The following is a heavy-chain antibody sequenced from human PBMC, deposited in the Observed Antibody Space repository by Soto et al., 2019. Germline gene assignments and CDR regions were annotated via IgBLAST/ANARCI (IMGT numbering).Heavy chain of an antibody. Sequence: GESLKISCKGSGYSFTSDWISSVPQMPGKGLEWGGRIVPSEAYTNYSPSCQGHVTISPDKPISTPYLQLSSLRASDTAVYYCARRQRRRWYGMGGWGQGTTVTVSS. J-gene: IGHJ6*02. CDR3: ARRQRRRWYGMGG. V-gene: IGHV5-10-1*01. D-gene: IGHD6-13*01. CDR1: GYSFTSDW. CDR2: IVPSEAYT.